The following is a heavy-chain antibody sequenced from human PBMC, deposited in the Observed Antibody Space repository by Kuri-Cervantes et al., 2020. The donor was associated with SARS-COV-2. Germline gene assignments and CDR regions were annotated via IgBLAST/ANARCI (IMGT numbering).Heavy chain of an antibody. CDR3: ARENQGNYYDSSGYYHYYYCGMDV. CDR1: GFTFSSYS. D-gene: IGHD3-22*01. Sequence: GGSLRLSCAASGFTFSSYSMNWVRQAPGKGLEWVSYISSSSSTIYYADSVKGRFTISRDNAKNSLYLQMNSLRDEDTAVYYCARENQGNYYDSSGYYHYYYCGMDVWGQGTTVTVSS. CDR2: ISSSSSTI. J-gene: IGHJ6*02. V-gene: IGHV3-48*02.